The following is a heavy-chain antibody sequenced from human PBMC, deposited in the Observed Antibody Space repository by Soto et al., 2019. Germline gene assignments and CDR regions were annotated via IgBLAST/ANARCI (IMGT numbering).Heavy chain of an antibody. D-gene: IGHD2-2*01. V-gene: IGHV3-74*03. Sequence: EVRLVESGGDLVQPGGSLRLSCAASGFPFSSYWMQWVRQAPGKGLVWVSRINGDASSITYADSVKGRFTISRDNAKDTLYLQINSLRAEDAAVYYCTRRGCSTTGCYFNWGRGTLVTVSS. CDR2: INGDASSI. CDR3: TRRGCSTTGCYFN. J-gene: IGHJ4*02. CDR1: GFPFSSYW.